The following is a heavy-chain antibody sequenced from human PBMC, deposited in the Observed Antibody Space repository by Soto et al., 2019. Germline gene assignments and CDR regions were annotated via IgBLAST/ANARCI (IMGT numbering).Heavy chain of an antibody. CDR1: GFTFSNAW. CDR2: IKSKTDGGTT. J-gene: IGHJ6*02. CDR3: TTDHQWEHNYYYGMDV. D-gene: IGHD1-26*01. Sequence: KAGGSLRLSCAASGFTFSNAWMSWVRQAPGKGLEWVGRIKSKTDGGTTDYAAPVKGRFTISRDDSKNTLYLQMNSLKTEDTAVYYCTTDHQWEHNYYYGMDVWGQGTTVTVSS. V-gene: IGHV3-15*01.